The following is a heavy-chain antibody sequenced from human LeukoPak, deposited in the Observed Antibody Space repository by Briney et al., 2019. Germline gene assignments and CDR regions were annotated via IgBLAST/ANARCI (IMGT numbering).Heavy chain of an antibody. V-gene: IGHV3-74*01. J-gene: IGHJ1*01. CDR1: GFTFSSYW. Sequence: GGSLRLSCVASGFTFSSYWMHWVRQDPRKGLVWVSRISGDGRNINYADSVKGRFTISRDNSKNTLYLQMNSLRAEDTAVYYCARDFLVVVAAPPGYWGQGTLVTVSS. CDR3: ARDFLVVVAAPPGY. D-gene: IGHD2-15*01. CDR2: ISGDGRNI.